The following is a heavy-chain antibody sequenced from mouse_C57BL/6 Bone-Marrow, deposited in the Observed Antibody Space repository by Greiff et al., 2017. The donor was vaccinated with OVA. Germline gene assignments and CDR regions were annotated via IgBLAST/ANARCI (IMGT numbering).Heavy chain of an antibody. V-gene: IGHV1-55*01. CDR2: IYPGSGST. CDR3: ARWISYLYYDY. D-gene: IGHD5-5*01. Sequence: VKLQESGAELVKPGASVKMSCKASGYTFTSYWITWVKQRPGQGLEWIGAIYPGSGSTNYNEKFKSKATLTVDTSSSTAYMQLSSLTSEDSAVKYCARWISYLYYDYWGQGTTLTVSA. CDR1: GYTFTSYW. J-gene: IGHJ2*01.